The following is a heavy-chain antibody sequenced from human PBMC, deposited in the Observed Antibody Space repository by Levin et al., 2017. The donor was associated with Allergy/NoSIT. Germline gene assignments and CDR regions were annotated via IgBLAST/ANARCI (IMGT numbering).Heavy chain of an antibody. CDR2: IYPGDSDT. Sequence: GGSLRLSCQGSGSSFTNYWIGWVRQMPGKGLEWMGIIYPGDSDTRYSPSFQGQVTISADKSISTAYLQWSSLKASDTAIYYCARRGTRDYYYYMDVWGKGTTVTVSS. CDR3: ARRGTRDYYYYMDV. CDR1: GSSFTNYW. D-gene: IGHD1-1*01. J-gene: IGHJ6*03. V-gene: IGHV5-51*01.